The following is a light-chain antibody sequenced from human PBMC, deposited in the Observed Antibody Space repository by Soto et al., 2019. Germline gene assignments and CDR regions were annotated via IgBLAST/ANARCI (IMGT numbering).Light chain of an antibody. V-gene: IGKV1-12*01. Sequence: DLQMTQSPSSVSASVGDRVTITCRASRDISSWLAWYQQKPGKAPKLLIYAASSLRSGVPSRFSGSGSGTDFTLTISSLQPEDFATYYCQQANSFPPTFGGGTKVEIK. CDR3: QQANSFPPT. CDR2: AAS. CDR1: RDISSW. J-gene: IGKJ4*01.